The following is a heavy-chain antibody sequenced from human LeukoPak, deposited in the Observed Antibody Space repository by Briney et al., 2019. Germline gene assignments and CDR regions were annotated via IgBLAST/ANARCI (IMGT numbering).Heavy chain of an antibody. V-gene: IGHV3-9*01. CDR3: AKVAGNWYFDL. CDR1: GFTFDDYA. Sequence: GGSLRLSCAASGFTFDDYAMHWVRQAPGKGLEWVSVINWNSGSIGYADSVKGRFTISRDNAKNSLYLQMNSLRAEDTALYYCAKVAGNWYFDLWGRGTLVTVSS. J-gene: IGHJ2*01. CDR2: INWNSGSI.